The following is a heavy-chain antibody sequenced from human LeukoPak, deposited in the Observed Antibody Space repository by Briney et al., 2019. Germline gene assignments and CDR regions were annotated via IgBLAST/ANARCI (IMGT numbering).Heavy chain of an antibody. Sequence: SVKVSFKASGYTFTGYYMHGVRQAPGQGLEWMGWINPNSSGTNYAQKFQGRVTMTRDTSIRTAYMELRRLRSDDTAVYSCARSSSGWSLLFDYWGQGTLVTVSS. J-gene: IGHJ4*02. D-gene: IGHD6-19*01. CDR2: INPNSSGT. CDR1: GYTFTGYY. CDR3: ARSSSGWSLLFDY. V-gene: IGHV1-2*02.